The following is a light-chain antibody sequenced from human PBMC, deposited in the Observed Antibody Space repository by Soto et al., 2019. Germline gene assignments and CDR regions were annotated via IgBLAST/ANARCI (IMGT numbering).Light chain of an antibody. V-gene: IGKV3-11*01. CDR2: DAS. CDR3: QQRSNWLT. CDR1: QSVGSY. Sequence: EIVLTQSPATLSLSPGGRATLSCRASQSVGSYLAWYQQKPGQAPRLVIYDASSRSTGIPARFSGSGSGTDFTLTISSLEPEDFAVYYCQQRSNWLTFGGGTKVDIK. J-gene: IGKJ4*01.